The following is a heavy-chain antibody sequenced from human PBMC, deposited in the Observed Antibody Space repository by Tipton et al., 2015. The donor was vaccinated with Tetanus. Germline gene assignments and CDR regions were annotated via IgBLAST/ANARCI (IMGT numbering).Heavy chain of an antibody. CDR2: ISGLGRTT. J-gene: IGHJ6*02. V-gene: IGHV3-23*01. CDR3: ARGPTVTTAHYYYGMDV. Sequence: SLRLSCTASGFTFDKYAMNWVRQAPGKGLEWVSGISGLGRTTDYADSVKGRFTVSRDNSKNTVFLQMNSLRAEDTAVYYCARGPTVTTAHYYYGMDVWGQGTTVTVSS. D-gene: IGHD4-11*01. CDR1: GFTFDKYA.